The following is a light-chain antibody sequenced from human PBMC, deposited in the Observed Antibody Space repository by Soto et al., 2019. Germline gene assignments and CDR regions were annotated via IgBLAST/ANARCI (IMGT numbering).Light chain of an antibody. CDR3: SSYTSRNTVG. J-gene: IGLJ3*02. CDR2: EVS. V-gene: IGLV2-14*01. Sequence: QSALTQPASVSGSPGQSITISCTGTSSDVGGYNFVSWYQQHPGKAPKLMIYEVSNRPSGVSNRLSGSKSGNTASLTISGLQAEDEADYYCSSYTSRNTVGFGLGTKLTVL. CDR1: SSDVGGYNF.